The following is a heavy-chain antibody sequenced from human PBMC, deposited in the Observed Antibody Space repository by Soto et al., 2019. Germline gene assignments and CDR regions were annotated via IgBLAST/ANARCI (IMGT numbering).Heavy chain of an antibody. CDR2: IWYDGSNK. V-gene: IGHV3-33*01. CDR1: GFTFSSYG. CDR3: AREGITIFGVVPWGYSYMDV. D-gene: IGHD3-3*01. Sequence: GGSLRLSCAASGFTFSSYGMHWVRQAPGKGLEWVAVIWYDGSNKYYADSVKGRFTISRDNSKNTLYLQMNSLRAEDTAVYYCAREGITIFGVVPWGYSYMDVWGKGTTVTVSS. J-gene: IGHJ6*03.